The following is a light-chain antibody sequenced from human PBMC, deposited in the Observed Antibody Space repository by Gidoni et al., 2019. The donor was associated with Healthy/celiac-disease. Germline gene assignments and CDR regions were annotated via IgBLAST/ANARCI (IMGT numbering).Light chain of an antibody. CDR3: QQSYSTPYT. Sequence: DIQRTQSPSSLSASGGDRFTITCRASQSISSYLKWYQQKPGKAPKLLIYAASSLQSGVPSRFSGSGSGTYFTLTISSLQPEDFATYYCQQSYSTPYTFXQXTKLEIK. J-gene: IGKJ2*01. V-gene: IGKV1-39*01. CDR1: QSISSY. CDR2: AAS.